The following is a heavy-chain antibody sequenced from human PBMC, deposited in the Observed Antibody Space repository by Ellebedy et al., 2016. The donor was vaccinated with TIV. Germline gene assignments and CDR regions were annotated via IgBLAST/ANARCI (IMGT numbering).Heavy chain of an antibody. V-gene: IGHV3-23*01. Sequence: GESLKISXAASGFTFSSYAMTWVRQAPGKGLEWVSSISGSAGSTYYADSVKGRFTISRDNSKNTLYLEMNSLRADDTAVYYCAKSGGDSGYPQRGYFDYWGQGTLVTISS. J-gene: IGHJ4*02. D-gene: IGHD5-12*01. CDR3: AKSGGDSGYPQRGYFDY. CDR2: ISGSAGST. CDR1: GFTFSSYA.